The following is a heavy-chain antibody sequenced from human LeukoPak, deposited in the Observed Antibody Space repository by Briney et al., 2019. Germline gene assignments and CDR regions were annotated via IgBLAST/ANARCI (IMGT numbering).Heavy chain of an antibody. CDR2: IFYSGSA. D-gene: IGHD3-16*01. J-gene: IGHJ4*02. V-gene: IGHV4-30-4*01. Sequence: SQTLSLTCTVSGGSISSADYYWSWIRQPPGKGLEWIGYIFYSGSAYYNPSLKSRVTISVDTSKNQFSLKLNSVTAADTAVYYCARFGPSAFDYWGQGTLITVSS. CDR3: ARFGPSAFDY. CDR1: GGSISSADYY.